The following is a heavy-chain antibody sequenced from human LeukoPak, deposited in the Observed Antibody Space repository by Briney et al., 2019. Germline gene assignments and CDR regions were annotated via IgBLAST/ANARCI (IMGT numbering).Heavy chain of an antibody. CDR2: IWYDGSDK. D-gene: IGHD1-26*01. CDR1: VFTFSSYC. J-gene: IGHJ4*02. Sequence: GGSLRLSCAASVFTFSSYCMHWVRQAPGKGLEWVADIWYDGSDKYYADSVQGRFTISRDNSKNTLDLQMNSLRAEDTAVYYCAKDVAVGATILSYWGQGTLVTVSS. V-gene: IGHV3-33*06. CDR3: AKDVAVGATILSY.